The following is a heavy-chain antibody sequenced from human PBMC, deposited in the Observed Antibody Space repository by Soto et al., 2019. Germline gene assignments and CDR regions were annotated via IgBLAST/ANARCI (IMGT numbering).Heavy chain of an antibody. J-gene: IGHJ6*02. D-gene: IGHD2-21*01. CDR1: GFSFHSYG. CDR2: IWYDGNYI. V-gene: IGHV3-33*01. Sequence: PGGSLRLSCAASGFSFHSYGMHWVRQAPGKGLEWVSVIWYDGNYIHYADSVKGRFTISRDNSRNTLYLQMNSLGAEDTAVYYCARGVVAPPHNYYYGLDVWGQGTTVTVSS. CDR3: ARGVVAPPHNYYYGLDV.